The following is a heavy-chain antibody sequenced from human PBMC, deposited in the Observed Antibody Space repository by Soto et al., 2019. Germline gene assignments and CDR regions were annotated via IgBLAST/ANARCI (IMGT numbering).Heavy chain of an antibody. CDR2: IYYSGST. Sequence: SETLSLTCTVSVGSISSGGYYWSWIRQHPGKGLEWIGYIYYSGSTYYNPSLKSRVTISVDTSKNQFSLKLSSVTAADTAVYYCARGTASGRDDYGDSTPLDYWGQGTLVTVSS. D-gene: IGHD4-17*01. CDR3: ARGTASGRDDYGDSTPLDY. CDR1: VGSISSGGYY. V-gene: IGHV4-31*03. J-gene: IGHJ4*02.